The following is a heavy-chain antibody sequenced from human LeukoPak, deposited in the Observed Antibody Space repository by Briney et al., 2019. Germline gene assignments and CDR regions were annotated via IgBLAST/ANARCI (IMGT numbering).Heavy chain of an antibody. D-gene: IGHD3-3*01. V-gene: IGHV3-53*01. Sequence: GGSLRLSCAVSGFTVSSNYMSWVRQAPGKGLEWVSVIYSGGSTYYADSVKGRFTISRDNSKNTLYLQMNSLRAEDTAVYYCAKPAATIFGVVTYYYYGMDVWGQGTAVTVSS. J-gene: IGHJ6*02. CDR1: GFTVSSNY. CDR2: IYSGGST. CDR3: AKPAATIFGVVTYYYYGMDV.